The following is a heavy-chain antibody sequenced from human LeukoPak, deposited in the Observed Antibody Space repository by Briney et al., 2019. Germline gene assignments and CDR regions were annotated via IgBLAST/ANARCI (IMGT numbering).Heavy chain of an antibody. D-gene: IGHD5-24*01. V-gene: IGHV3-48*01. J-gene: IGHJ4*02. CDR3: ARDYKYAFDN. CDR2: IGIDSGNT. Sequence: PGRSLRLSCAASGFTFSDYSMNWVRQAPGKGLEWISYIGIDSGNTNYADSVKGRFTISGDKAKNSLYPQMNSLRVEDTAVYYCARDYKYAFDNWGQGTLVTVSS. CDR1: GFTFSDYS.